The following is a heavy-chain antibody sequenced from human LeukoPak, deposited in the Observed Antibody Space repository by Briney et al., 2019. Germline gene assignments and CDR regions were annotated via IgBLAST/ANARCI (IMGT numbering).Heavy chain of an antibody. J-gene: IGHJ4*02. CDR1: GGSISSYY. V-gene: IGHV4-59*01. Sequence: SETLSLTCIVSGGSISSYYWSWIRQPPGRGLEGIGYIYYSGGTNYNPSLKSRVTISVDTSKNQFSLKLSSVTAADTAVYYCARDVRDILTGYLLYFDYWGQGTLVTVSS. CDR3: ARDVRDILTGYLLYFDY. D-gene: IGHD3-9*01. CDR2: IYYSGGT.